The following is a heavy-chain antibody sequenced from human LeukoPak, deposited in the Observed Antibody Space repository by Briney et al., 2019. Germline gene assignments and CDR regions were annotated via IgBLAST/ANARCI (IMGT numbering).Heavy chain of an antibody. J-gene: IGHJ4*02. D-gene: IGHD1-1*01. V-gene: IGHV2-5*02. Sequence: SGPTLVNPPQTLTLTCTFSGFSLRTSGVGVGWIRQPPGQALEWLALIYWDDDKRYSPSLKSRLTITKDTSKNLVVLTMTNMDPVDTATYYCAHGTTSSPVDYWGQGTLVTVSS. CDR1: GFSLRTSGVG. CDR2: IYWDDDK. CDR3: AHGTTSSPVDY.